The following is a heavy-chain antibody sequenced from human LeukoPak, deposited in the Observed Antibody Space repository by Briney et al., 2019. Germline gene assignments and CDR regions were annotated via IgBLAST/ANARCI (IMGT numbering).Heavy chain of an antibody. CDR2: IYTSGST. CDR1: GGSISSGSYF. V-gene: IGHV4-61*02. J-gene: IGHJ5*02. CDR3: ARQTKVVSTANRNNWFDP. Sequence: SETLSLTCTVSGGSISSGSYFWSWIRQPAGKGLEWIGRIYTSGSTNYNPSLKSRVTISVDTSKNQFSLHLSSVTPDDAAIYFCARQTKVVSTANRNNWFDPWGQGTLVTVSS. D-gene: IGHD2-2*01.